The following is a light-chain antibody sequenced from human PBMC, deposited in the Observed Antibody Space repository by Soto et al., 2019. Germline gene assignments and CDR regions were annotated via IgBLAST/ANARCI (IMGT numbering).Light chain of an antibody. J-gene: IGKJ1*01. V-gene: IGKV1-5*03. CDR3: QQYNSFPWT. CDR2: KAS. Sequence: DIQMTQSPSTLSASVGDRVTITCRASQSISSWLAWYQQKPGKAPKLLFSKASSLESGVPSRFSGRGSGTEFTLSISSLQPDDFATYYCQQYNSFPWTFGQGTKVEIK. CDR1: QSISSW.